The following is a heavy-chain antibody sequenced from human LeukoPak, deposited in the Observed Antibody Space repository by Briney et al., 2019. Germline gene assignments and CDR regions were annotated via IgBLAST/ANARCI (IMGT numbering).Heavy chain of an antibody. CDR2: ISGSGTNT. CDR3: ARRRTTVTTSLDY. Sequence: PGGSLRLSCAASGFTFSSYEMNWVRQAPGKGLHWVSSISGSGTNTYYADFLKGRFTISRDNAKNSLYLQMNSLRAEDTAVYYCARRRTTVTTSLDYWGQGTLVTVSS. D-gene: IGHD4-17*01. V-gene: IGHV3-48*03. CDR1: GFTFSSYE. J-gene: IGHJ4*02.